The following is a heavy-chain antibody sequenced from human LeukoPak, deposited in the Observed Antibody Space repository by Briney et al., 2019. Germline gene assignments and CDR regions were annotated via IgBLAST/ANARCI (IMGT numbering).Heavy chain of an antibody. D-gene: IGHD1-26*01. CDR2: IIPILGIA. V-gene: IGHV1-69*04. J-gene: IGHJ4*02. Sequence: GASVKVSCKASGYTFTSYDINWVRQATGQGLEWMGRIIPILGIAIYAQKFQGRVTITADKSTSTAYMELSSLRSEDTAVYYCAREDEVGAIDYWGQGTLVTVSS. CDR3: AREDEVGAIDY. CDR1: GYTFTSYD.